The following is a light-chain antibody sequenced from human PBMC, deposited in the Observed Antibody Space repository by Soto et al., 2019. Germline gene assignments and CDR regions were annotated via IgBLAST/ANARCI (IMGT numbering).Light chain of an antibody. CDR2: KAS. J-gene: IGKJ1*01. CDR1: QDISNY. Sequence: DVPMTQSPSSLSASVSARVTITCQANQDISNYLNLYQQKPGKAPRLLIYKASTLKSGVPSRFSGSGSGTEFTLTISSLQPDDFATYYCQHYNSYSEAVGQGTKVDI. CDR3: QHYNSYSEA. V-gene: IGKV1-5*03.